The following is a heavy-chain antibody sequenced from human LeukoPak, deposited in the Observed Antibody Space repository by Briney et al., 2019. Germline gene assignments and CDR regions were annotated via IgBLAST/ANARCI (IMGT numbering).Heavy chain of an antibody. V-gene: IGHV1-18*01. J-gene: IGHJ4*02. D-gene: IGHD6-13*01. CDR3: ARARDGYSSSWPSGY. Sequence: ASVKVSCKASGYTFTSYGISWVRQAPGQGLEWMGWISAYNGNTNYAQKLQGRVTMTTDTSTSTAYMELRSLRSDDTAVYYCARARDGYSSSWPSGYWGQGTLVTVSS. CDR1: GYTFTSYG. CDR2: ISAYNGNT.